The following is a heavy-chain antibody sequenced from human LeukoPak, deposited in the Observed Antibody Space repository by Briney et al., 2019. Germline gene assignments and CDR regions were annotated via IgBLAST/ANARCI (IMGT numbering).Heavy chain of an antibody. CDR2: ISGSGGST. J-gene: IGHJ4*02. V-gene: IGHV3-23*01. CDR3: ARGNTGWPYYLDY. CDR1: GFTFSSYA. D-gene: IGHD6-19*01. Sequence: GGSLRLSCAASGFTFSSYAMSWVRQAPGKGLEWVSAISGSGGSTYYADSVKGRFTISRDNSKNTLYLQMNSLRAEDTAVYYCARGNTGWPYYLDYWGQGTLVTVSS.